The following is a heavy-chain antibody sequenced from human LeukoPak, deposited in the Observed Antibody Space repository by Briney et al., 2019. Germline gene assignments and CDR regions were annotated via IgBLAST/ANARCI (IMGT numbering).Heavy chain of an antibody. D-gene: IGHD3-22*01. CDR3: ATSAHDSSGYHFDY. V-gene: IGHV1-24*01. Sequence: ASVKVSCKVSGYTLTELSMHWVRQAPGKGLEWMGGFDPEDGETIYAQKFQGRVTMTEDTSTDTAYMELSSLRSEDTAVYYCATSAHDSSGYHFDYWGQGTLVTVSS. CDR1: GYTLTELS. CDR2: FDPEDGET. J-gene: IGHJ4*02.